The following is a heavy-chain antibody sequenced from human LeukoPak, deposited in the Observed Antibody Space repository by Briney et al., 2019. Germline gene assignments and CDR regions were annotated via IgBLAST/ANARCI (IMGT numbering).Heavy chain of an antibody. CDR2: ISAYNGNT. J-gene: IGHJ5*02. Sequence: ASVKVSCKASGYTFTSYGISWVRQAPGQGLEWMGWISAYNGNTNYAQKLQGRVTMTTDTSTSTAYMELRSLRSDDTAVYYCARGGYYYGSGQLNNWFDPWGQGTLVTVSS. CDR1: GYTFTSYG. D-gene: IGHD3-10*01. V-gene: IGHV1-18*01. CDR3: ARGGYYYGSGQLNNWFDP.